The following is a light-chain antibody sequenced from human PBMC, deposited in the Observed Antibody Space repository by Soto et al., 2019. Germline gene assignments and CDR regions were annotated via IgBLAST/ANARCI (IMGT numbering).Light chain of an antibody. CDR2: DVT. V-gene: IGLV2-14*03. CDR3: SSFTASSTHV. J-gene: IGLJ1*01. Sequence: QSALMQPASVSGSPGQSITISCFGTSGDIGAYDYVCWYQQHPGKAPKLMIYDVTSRPSGVSNRFSASKSGNTASLSISGLQAEDEADYYCSSFTASSTHVFGTGTKVTVL. CDR1: SGDIGAYDY.